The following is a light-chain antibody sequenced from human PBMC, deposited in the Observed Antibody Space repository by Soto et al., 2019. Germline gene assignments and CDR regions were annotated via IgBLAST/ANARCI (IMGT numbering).Light chain of an antibody. CDR3: QQFYRSPWS. CDR1: QSVLDTSTNINF. CDR2: WAS. Sequence: DIVMTQSPDSLAMSLGERATINCRSTQSVLDTSTNINFLGWYQQKPGQPPKVLIYWASTRESGVPDRLGGSGPGTDFTFANTSLQAEDGPLSYCQQFYRSPWSFGQGTKVEGK. V-gene: IGKV4-1*01. J-gene: IGKJ1*01.